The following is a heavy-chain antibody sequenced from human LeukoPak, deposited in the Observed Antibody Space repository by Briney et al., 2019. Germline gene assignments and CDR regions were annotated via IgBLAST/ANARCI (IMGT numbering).Heavy chain of an antibody. Sequence: SETLSLTCTVSGYSISSGYYWSWIRQPPGKGLEWIATIHHSGVTYYNPSLKSRVTMSVDTSKNQFSLKLGSVTAASTAVYYWARYTANTAGYLFDFWGQGALVNVSS. CDR1: GYSISSGYY. CDR3: ARYTANTAGYLFDF. CDR2: IHHSGVT. V-gene: IGHV4-38-2*02. D-gene: IGHD3-22*01. J-gene: IGHJ4*02.